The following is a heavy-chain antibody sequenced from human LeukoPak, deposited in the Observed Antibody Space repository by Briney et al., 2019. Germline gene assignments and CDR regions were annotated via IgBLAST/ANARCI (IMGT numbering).Heavy chain of an antibody. CDR3: AKLFDWYYYYYYMDV. V-gene: IGHV3-30*18. CDR2: ISYDGIGI. D-gene: IGHD3-9*01. J-gene: IGHJ6*03. Sequence: PGGSLRLSCAASGFTFSSYGIQWVRQAPGKGLEWVAVISYDGIGIYYADSVKGRLTVSRDNSKNTAYLQVNSLRAEDTAVYYCAKLFDWYYYYYYMDVWGKGTTVTISS. CDR1: GFTFSSYG.